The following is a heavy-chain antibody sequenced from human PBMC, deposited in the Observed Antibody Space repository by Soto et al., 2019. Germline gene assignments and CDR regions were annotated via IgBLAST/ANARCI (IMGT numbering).Heavy chain of an antibody. CDR3: GRLEGLATISYYFDY. CDR1: GGSFSGYY. J-gene: IGHJ4*02. D-gene: IGHD3-9*01. CDR2: INHSGST. Sequence: PSETLSLTCAVYGGSFSGYYWSWIRQPPGKGLEWIGEINHSGSTNYNPSLKSRVTISVDKSKNQFSLKLMSVSAADTAVYYCGRLEGLATISYYFDYWGQGALVTVSS. V-gene: IGHV4-34*01.